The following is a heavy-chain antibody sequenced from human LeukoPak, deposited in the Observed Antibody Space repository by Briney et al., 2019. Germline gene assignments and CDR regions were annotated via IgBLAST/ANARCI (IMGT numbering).Heavy chain of an antibody. CDR3: ARSYGRGYYFDY. D-gene: IGHD3-16*01. V-gene: IGHV1-69*13. Sequence: SVKVSCKASGGTFSSYAISWVRQAPGQGLEWMGGIIPIFGTANYAQKFQGRVTITADESTSTAYMELSSLRSEDTAVYYCARSYGRGYYFDYWGQGTLVTVSS. CDR2: IIPIFGTA. CDR1: GGTFSSYA. J-gene: IGHJ4*02.